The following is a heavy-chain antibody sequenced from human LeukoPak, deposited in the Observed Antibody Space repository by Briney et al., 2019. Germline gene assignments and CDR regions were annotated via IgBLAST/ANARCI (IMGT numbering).Heavy chain of an antibody. J-gene: IGHJ4*02. D-gene: IGHD6-13*01. CDR1: GYSFTSYW. CDR3: ASAIAAAGEKGYYFDY. CDR2: IYPGDSDT. V-gene: IGHV5-51*01. Sequence: GESLKISCKGSGYSFTSYWIGWVRQMPGKGLEWMGIIYPGDSDTRYSPSFQGQVTISADKSISTAYLQWSSLKASDTAMYYCASAIAAAGEKGYYFDYWGQGTLVTVSS.